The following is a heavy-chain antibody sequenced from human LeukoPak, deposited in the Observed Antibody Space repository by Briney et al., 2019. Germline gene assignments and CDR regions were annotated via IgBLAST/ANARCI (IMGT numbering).Heavy chain of an antibody. D-gene: IGHD4-17*01. Sequence: ASAMVSCKASGYTFTNYGISWVRQAPGHGLEGMGWISGHNGNTNYAQKLQGRVTVTTDTSTNTAYMELRSLRSDDTAVYYCARSPTTVTRGDYWGQGTLVTVS. V-gene: IGHV1-18*01. CDR2: ISGHNGNT. J-gene: IGHJ4*02. CDR1: GYTFTNYG. CDR3: ARSPTTVTRGDY.